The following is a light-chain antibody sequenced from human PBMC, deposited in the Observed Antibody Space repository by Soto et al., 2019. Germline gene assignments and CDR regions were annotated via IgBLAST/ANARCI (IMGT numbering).Light chain of an antibody. CDR1: QSINIW. J-gene: IGKJ1*01. V-gene: IGKV1-5*01. CDR2: DAS. CDR3: QQYTNTNNPWM. Sequence: DIQMTQSPSTLSASVGDRVTITCRASQSINIWLAWYQQKAGKAPKLLIYDASTLESGVPSRFSGSGSGTEFTLIISGLQPDDSATYYCQQYTNTNNPWMFGQGTKV.